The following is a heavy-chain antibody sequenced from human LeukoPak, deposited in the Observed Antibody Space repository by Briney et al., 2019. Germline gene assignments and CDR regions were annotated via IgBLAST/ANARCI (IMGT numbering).Heavy chain of an antibody. J-gene: IGHJ3*02. CDR2: IYYSGST. CDR1: GGSISSDC. V-gene: IGHV4-59*01. CDR3: ARWSHYYDSYEVDAFDI. D-gene: IGHD3-22*01. Sequence: SETLSLTCTVSGGSISSDCCSWIRQPPGQGLERIGNIYYSGSTNYNHSLKSRVTISVDTSTNQFSLELSCVSAADAAVYYCARWSHYYDSYEVDAFDIWGQGKMVTVFS.